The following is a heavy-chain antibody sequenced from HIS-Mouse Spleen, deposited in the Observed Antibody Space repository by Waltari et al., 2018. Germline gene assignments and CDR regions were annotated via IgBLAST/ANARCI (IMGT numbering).Heavy chain of an antibody. D-gene: IGHD6-19*01. V-gene: IGHV2-70*15. CDR3: ARIAEGYTSGWYAFDY. CDR2: IDWDDYK. Sequence: QVTLRESGPALVKPTQTLTLTCTFSGFSLSTSGMCVSWIRQPPGKALEWLARIDWDDYKYYSTSLKTRLTISRDTSKNQVVLTMTNMDPLDTATYYCARIAEGYTSGWYAFDYWGQGTLVTVSS. J-gene: IGHJ4*02. CDR1: GFSLSTSGMC.